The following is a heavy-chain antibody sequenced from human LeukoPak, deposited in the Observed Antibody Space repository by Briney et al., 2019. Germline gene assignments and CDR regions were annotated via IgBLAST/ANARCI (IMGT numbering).Heavy chain of an antibody. V-gene: IGHV3-73*01. CDR3: TRLESGPYYDFWSGYPHLFDY. CDR2: IRSKANSYAT. Sequence: PGGSLRLSCAASGFTFSGSAMHWVRQASGKGLEWVGRIRSKANSYATAYAASVKGRFTISRDDSKNTAYLQMNSLKTEDTAVCYCTRLESGPYYDFWSGYPHLFDYWGQGTLVTVSS. CDR1: GFTFSGSA. J-gene: IGHJ4*02. D-gene: IGHD3-3*01.